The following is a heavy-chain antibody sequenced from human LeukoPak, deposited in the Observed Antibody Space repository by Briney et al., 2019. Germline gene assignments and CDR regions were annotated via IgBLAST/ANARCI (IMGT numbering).Heavy chain of an antibody. D-gene: IGHD3-22*01. J-gene: IGHJ4*02. CDR3: ARSGWHSSGYPITFDY. Sequence: SETLSLTCTVSGGSISSGSYCWSWIRQPAGKGLEWIGRIYTSGSTNYNPSLTSRVTISVDTSKNQFSLRLSSVTAADTAVYYCARSGWHSSGYPITFDYWGQGTLVTVSP. CDR2: IYTSGST. V-gene: IGHV4-61*02. CDR1: GGSISSGSYC.